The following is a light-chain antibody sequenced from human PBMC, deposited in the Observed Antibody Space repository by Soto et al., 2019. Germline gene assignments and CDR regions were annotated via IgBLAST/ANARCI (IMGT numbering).Light chain of an antibody. CDR3: QKYNNYPWT. Sequence: DIQMTQSLSTLSASVGDRVTITCRASQSISSWLAWYQQKPGKAPKLLIYKASSLESGVPSRFSGSGSGTEFTLTINSLQPDDFATYYCQKYNNYPWTFGQGTKVEIK. V-gene: IGKV1-5*03. J-gene: IGKJ1*01. CDR2: KAS. CDR1: QSISSW.